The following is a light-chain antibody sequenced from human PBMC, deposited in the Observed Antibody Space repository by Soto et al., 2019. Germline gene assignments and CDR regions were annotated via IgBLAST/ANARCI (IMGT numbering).Light chain of an antibody. CDR2: WAS. CDR1: QSVLYSSNNKNY. J-gene: IGKJ2*01. CDR3: QQYYSTPAYT. Sequence: DIVMTQSPDSLAVSLGERATINCKSSQSVLYSSNNKNYLAWYQQKPGQPPKLLIYWASTRESGVPDRFSGSGSGTDFTLTINSLQAEVVAVYYCQQYYSTPAYTFGQGTKLEIK. V-gene: IGKV4-1*01.